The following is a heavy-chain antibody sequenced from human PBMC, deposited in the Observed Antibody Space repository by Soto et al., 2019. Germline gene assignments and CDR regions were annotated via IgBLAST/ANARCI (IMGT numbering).Heavy chain of an antibody. CDR2: IYYSGST. J-gene: IGHJ6*02. V-gene: IGHV4-59*01. CDR3: ARSYYDFWSGYSVALYYGMDV. D-gene: IGHD3-3*01. Sequence: SETLSLTCTVSGGSISSYYWSWIRQPPGKGLEWIGYIYYSGSTNYNPSLKGRVTISVDTSKNQFSLKLSSVTAADTAVYYCARSYYDFWSGYSVALYYGMDVWGQGTTVTVSS. CDR1: GGSISSYY.